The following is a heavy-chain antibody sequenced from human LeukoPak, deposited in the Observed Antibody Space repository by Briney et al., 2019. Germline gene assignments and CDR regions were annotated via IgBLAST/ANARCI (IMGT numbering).Heavy chain of an antibody. J-gene: IGHJ4*02. D-gene: IGHD5-18*01. CDR2: ISYDGSNN. V-gene: IGHV3-30*17. CDR3: ARDDSYGYFDY. CDR1: GFTFSSYA. Sequence: GRSRRLSCAAPGFTFSSYAMHGVRRAPARGRGWVAVISYDGSNNYYADSVKGRFTISRDNSKNTLYLQMNSLRAEDTAVYYCARDDSYGYFDYWGQGTLVTVSS.